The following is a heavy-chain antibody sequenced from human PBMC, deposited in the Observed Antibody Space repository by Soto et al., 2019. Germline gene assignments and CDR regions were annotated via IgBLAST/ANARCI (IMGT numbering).Heavy chain of an antibody. J-gene: IGHJ4*02. D-gene: IGHD4-17*01. CDR2: ISNTGFTI. Sequence: GGSLRLSCAASGFTFSDYEMNWVRQAPGKGLEWVSYISNTGFTIYYADSVKGRFTISRDNAKNSLYLQMNSLGAGDTAVYYCARAHGDFDYWGQGTLVTVSS. CDR3: ARAHGDFDY. CDR1: GFTFSDYE. V-gene: IGHV3-48*03.